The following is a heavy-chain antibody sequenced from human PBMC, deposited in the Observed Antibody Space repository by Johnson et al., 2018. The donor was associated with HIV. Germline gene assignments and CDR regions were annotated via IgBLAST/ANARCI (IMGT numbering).Heavy chain of an antibody. V-gene: IGHV3-66*01. J-gene: IGHJ3*02. CDR2: IYSGGST. Sequence: EKLVESGGGLVQPGGSLRLSCAASGFTFSSYWMSWVRQAPGKGLEWVSVIYSGGSTYYADSVKGRFTISRDNSKNTLYLQMNSLRAEDTAVYYCMLRTHAEKAFDIWGQGTMVTVS. CDR3: MLRTHAEKAFDI. D-gene: IGHD2-8*01. CDR1: GFTFSSYW.